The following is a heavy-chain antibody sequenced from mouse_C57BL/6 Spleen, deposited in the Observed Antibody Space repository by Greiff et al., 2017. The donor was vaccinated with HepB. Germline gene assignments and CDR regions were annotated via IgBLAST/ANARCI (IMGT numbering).Heavy chain of an antibody. V-gene: IGHV5-4*03. CDR1: GFTFSSYA. J-gene: IGHJ4*01. CDR2: ISDGGSYT. CDR3: ARVYDGYYYAMDY. Sequence: EVKLMESGGGLVKPGGSLKLSCAASGFTFSSYAMSWVRQTPEKRLEWVATISDGGSYTYYPDNVKGRFTISRDNAKNNLYLQMSHLKSEDTAMYYCARVYDGYYYAMDYWGQGTSVTVSS. D-gene: IGHD2-3*01.